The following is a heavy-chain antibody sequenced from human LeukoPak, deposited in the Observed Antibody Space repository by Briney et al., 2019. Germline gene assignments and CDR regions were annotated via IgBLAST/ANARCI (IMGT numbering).Heavy chain of an antibody. CDR3: ARASSGSYYYFDY. J-gene: IGHJ4*02. V-gene: IGHV4-4*07. CDR1: GGSISSYS. CDR2: IYTSGST. Sequence: SETLSLTCTVAGGSISSYSWNWIRQPAGKGLEWIGRIYTSGSTNYNPSRKSRVTMSVDTSKNQFSLKLSSVTAADTAIYYCARASSGSYYYFDYWGQGTLVTVSS. D-gene: IGHD3-22*01.